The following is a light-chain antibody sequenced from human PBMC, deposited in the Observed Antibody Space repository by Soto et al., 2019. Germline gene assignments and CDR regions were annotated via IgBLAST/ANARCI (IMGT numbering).Light chain of an antibody. J-gene: IGLJ2*01. V-gene: IGLV2-14*01. CDR3: SSYTGSSTLV. CDR2: EVT. Sequence: QSVLTQPASVSGSPGQSITISCTGTSDDVGAYDHVSWYQHHPGKAPKLMIYEVTNRPSGVSNRFSGSKSDNTASLTISGLQAEAEADYFCSSYTGSSTLVFGGGTQLTVL. CDR1: SDDVGAYDH.